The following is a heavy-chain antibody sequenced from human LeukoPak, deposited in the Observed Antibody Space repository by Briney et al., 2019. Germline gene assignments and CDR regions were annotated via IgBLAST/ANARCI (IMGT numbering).Heavy chain of an antibody. D-gene: IGHD3-10*01. CDR2: IHYSGTT. Sequence: SETLSLTCTVSGGSISSSSYYWGWIRQPPGKGLEWIGSIHYSGTTYYNPSLKSRVTISVDTSKNQFSLKLSSVTAADTAVYYCARLNYYGSGSYSAFYFGYWGQGTLVTVSS. V-gene: IGHV4-39*01. J-gene: IGHJ4*02. CDR1: GGSISSSSYY. CDR3: ARLNYYGSGSYSAFYFGY.